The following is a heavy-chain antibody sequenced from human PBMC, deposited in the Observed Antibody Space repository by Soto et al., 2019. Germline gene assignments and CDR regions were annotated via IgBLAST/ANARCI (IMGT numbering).Heavy chain of an antibody. V-gene: IGHV1-69*01. CDR1: GGTFSSHS. D-gene: IGHD4-17*01. J-gene: IGHJ5*02. CDR2: VISLFGTA. Sequence: VQLMQSGAEVKKPGSSVKVSCKASGGTFSSHSINWVRQAPGQGLEWMGGVISLFGTANYAHNFKGRVTITAGQSTSTAYMELKSLRSDATAVYYCSREVGYGDFSAALLAWGQGTLVTVSS. CDR3: SREVGYGDFSAALLA.